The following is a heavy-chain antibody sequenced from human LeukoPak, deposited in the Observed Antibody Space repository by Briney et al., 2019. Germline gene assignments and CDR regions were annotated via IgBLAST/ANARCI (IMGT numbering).Heavy chain of an antibody. Sequence: PGGSLRLSCSASGFTFSTYPMHWVRQAPGKGLKYVSAISSNGGTTYYADSVKGRLTISRDNSKNTLYLQMSSLGPEDTALYYCVKDRLILTMTNMENDASDIWGRETMVNV. CDR3: VKDRLILTMTNMENDASDI. V-gene: IGHV3-64D*09. J-gene: IGHJ3*02. CDR2: ISSNGGTT. CDR1: GFTFSTYP. D-gene: IGHD4-17*01.